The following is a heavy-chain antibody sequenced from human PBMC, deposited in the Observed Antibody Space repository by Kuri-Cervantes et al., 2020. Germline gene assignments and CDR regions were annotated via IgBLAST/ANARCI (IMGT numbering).Heavy chain of an antibody. D-gene: IGHD3-9*01. J-gene: IGHJ6*03. V-gene: IGHV3-23*01. CDR2: ISGSGGST. Sequence: GGSLRLSCSASGFTFSTFAMTWVRQAPGKGLEWVSAISGSGGSTYYADSVKGRFTISRDNSKNTLYLQMNSLRAEDTAVYYCAREGPYDILTGYSDKTYYYYYMDVWGKGTTVTVSS. CDR1: GFTFSTFA. CDR3: AREGPYDILTGYSDKTYYYYYMDV.